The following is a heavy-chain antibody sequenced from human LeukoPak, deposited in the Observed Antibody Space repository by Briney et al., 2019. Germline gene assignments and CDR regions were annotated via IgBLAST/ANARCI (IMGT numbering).Heavy chain of an antibody. D-gene: IGHD2-15*01. CDR3: AILLAHPLQSFDY. Sequence: SETLSLTCTVSGGSISSYYWSWIRQPPGKGLEWIGSIYYSGSTYYNPSLKSRVTISVDTSKNQFSLKLSSVTAADTAVYYCAILLAHPLQSFDYWGQGTLVTVSS. J-gene: IGHJ4*02. CDR1: GGSISSYY. V-gene: IGHV4-59*05. CDR2: IYYSGST.